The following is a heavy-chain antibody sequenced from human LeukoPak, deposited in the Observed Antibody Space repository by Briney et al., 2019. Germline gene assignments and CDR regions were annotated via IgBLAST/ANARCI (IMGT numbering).Heavy chain of an antibody. D-gene: IGHD3/OR15-3a*01. J-gene: IGHJ4*02. CDR3: ATGLGVLDPEANS. Sequence: VSVKVSCKASGYTFTFYYIHWVRQAPGQGLEWMGWIFPNNGNTKYAQKFQGRFTMTRDTSISTAYMELTRLRSDDTAVYYCATGLGVLDPEANSWGQGTLVTVSS. CDR2: IFPNNGNT. CDR1: GYTFTFYY. V-gene: IGHV1-2*02.